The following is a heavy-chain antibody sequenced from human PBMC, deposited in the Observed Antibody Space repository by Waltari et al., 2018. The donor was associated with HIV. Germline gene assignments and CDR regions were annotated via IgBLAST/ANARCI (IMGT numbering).Heavy chain of an antibody. D-gene: IGHD2-21*02. V-gene: IGHV3-30*18. CDR1: GFTFSSYG. CDR2: ISYDGSNK. CDR3: AKDRGGYGGNSGRYYYGMDV. Sequence: QVQLVESGGGVVQPGRSLRLSCAASGFTFSSYGMHWVRQAPGKGLEWVAVISYDGSNKYYADSVKGRFTISRDNSKNTLYLQMNSLRAEDTAVYYCAKDRGGYGGNSGRYYYGMDVWGQGTTVTVSS. J-gene: IGHJ6*02.